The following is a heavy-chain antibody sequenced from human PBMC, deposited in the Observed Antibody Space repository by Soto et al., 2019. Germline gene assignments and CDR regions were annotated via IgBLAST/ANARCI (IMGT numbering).Heavy chain of an antibody. D-gene: IGHD3-22*01. CDR3: AREPYYYDSSGYYDY. J-gene: IGHJ4*02. V-gene: IGHV4-31*03. Sequence: PSETLSLTCTVSGGSISSGAYYWSWLRQHPGKGLEWIGYIYSSGSTYYNPSLKSRVTISVDTSKNQFSLKLSSVAAADTAVYYCAREPYYYDSSGYYDYWGQGTLVTVSS. CDR1: GGSISSGAYY. CDR2: IYSSGST.